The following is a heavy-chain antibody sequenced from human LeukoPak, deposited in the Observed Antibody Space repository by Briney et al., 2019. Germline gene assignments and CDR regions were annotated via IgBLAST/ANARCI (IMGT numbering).Heavy chain of an antibody. J-gene: IGHJ4*02. V-gene: IGHV1-18*01. CDR2: ITAFNGDT. D-gene: IGHD1-1*01. Sequence: ASVKLSCKTSGYTFTSYGVNWVRQAPGQGLEWVGWITAFNGDTNSAQKLQGRVTMTTDTSTSTAYMELRSLRFDDTAVYYCARRQGTTLSFDYWGQGTLVTVSS. CDR3: ARRQGTTLSFDY. CDR1: GYTFTSYG.